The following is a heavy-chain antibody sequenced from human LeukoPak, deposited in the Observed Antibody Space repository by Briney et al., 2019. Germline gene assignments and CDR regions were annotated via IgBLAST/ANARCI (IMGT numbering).Heavy chain of an antibody. CDR1: GFTFSTCE. CDR3: AKAPSSWSNYYYYYGMDV. D-gene: IGHD6-13*01. Sequence: PGGSLKLSCAASGFTFSTCEMNWVRQAPGKRPEVVSYIGRSGSTIYYADSVKGRFTISRDNAKNSLYLQMNSLRAEDTAVYYCAKAPSSWSNYYYYYGMDVWGQGTTVTVSS. V-gene: IGHV3-48*03. J-gene: IGHJ6*02. CDR2: IGRSGSTI.